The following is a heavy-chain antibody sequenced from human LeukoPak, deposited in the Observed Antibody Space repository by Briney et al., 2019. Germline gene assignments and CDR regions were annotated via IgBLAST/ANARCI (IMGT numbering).Heavy chain of an antibody. CDR2: ISGSGGST. CDR1: GFTFSSYA. Sequence: VQPGGSMRLSCAASGFTFSSYAMSWVRQAPGKGLEWVSAISGSGGSTYYADSVKGRFTISRDNSKNTLYLQMNSLSAEDTAVYYCAKDSSSSGWYGYYFDYWGQGTLVTVSS. V-gene: IGHV3-23*01. J-gene: IGHJ4*02. D-gene: IGHD6-19*01. CDR3: AKDSSSSGWYGYYFDY.